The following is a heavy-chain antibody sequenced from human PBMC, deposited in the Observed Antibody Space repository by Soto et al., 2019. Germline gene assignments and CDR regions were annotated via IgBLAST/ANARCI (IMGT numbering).Heavy chain of an antibody. CDR3: ARDCLTGDPREAFDF. CDR1: GFTFGAYS. D-gene: IGHD7-27*01. J-gene: IGHJ4*02. V-gene: IGHV3-21*01. Sequence: GGSLRLSCAASGFTFGAYSLSWVRQAPGKGLEWVSSIDPSATEIHYADSVEGRFTISRDNAKRSLYLQMIGLRVEDTAVYYCARDCLTGDPREAFDFWGQGTLVTVSS. CDR2: IDPSATEI.